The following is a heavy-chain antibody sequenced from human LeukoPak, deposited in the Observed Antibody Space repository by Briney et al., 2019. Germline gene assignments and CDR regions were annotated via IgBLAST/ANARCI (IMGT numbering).Heavy chain of an antibody. CDR3: ARYKVRGLAAAGTNYYYGMDV. V-gene: IGHV3-21*01. Sequence: GGSLRLSCAASGFTFSSYSMNWVRQAPGKGLEWVSSISSSSSYIYYADSVKGRFTISRDNAKNSLYLQMNSLRAEDTAVYYCARYKVRGLAAAGTNYYYGMDVWGQGTTVTVSS. CDR2: ISSSSSYI. CDR1: GFTFSSYS. D-gene: IGHD6-13*01. J-gene: IGHJ6*02.